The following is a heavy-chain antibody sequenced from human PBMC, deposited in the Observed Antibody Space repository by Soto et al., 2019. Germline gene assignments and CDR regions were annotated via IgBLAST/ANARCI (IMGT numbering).Heavy chain of an antibody. D-gene: IGHD6-13*01. CDR1: GGSFSGYY. CDR3: ARLAAAAGGYRVQYYYYYYGMDV. CDR2: INHSGST. J-gene: IGHJ6*01. Sequence: QVQLQQWGAGLLKPSETLSLTCAVYGGSFSGYYWSWIRQPPGKGLEWIGEINHSGSTNYNPSLKSRVTISVDTSKNQFSLKLSSVTAADTAVYYCARLAAAAGGYRVQYYYYYYGMDVW. V-gene: IGHV4-34*01.